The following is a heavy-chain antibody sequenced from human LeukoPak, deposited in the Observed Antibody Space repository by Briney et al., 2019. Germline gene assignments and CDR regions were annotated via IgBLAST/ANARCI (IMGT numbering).Heavy chain of an antibody. Sequence: SETLSLTCTVSGGSISSYYWSWIRQPPGKGLEWIGYIYYSGSTNYNPSLKSRVTISVDMSKNQFSLKLSSATAADTAVYYCARQLYAEAFDIWGQGTMVTVSS. CDR3: ARQLYAEAFDI. CDR1: GGSISSYY. J-gene: IGHJ3*02. CDR2: IYYSGST. D-gene: IGHD2-8*01. V-gene: IGHV4-59*08.